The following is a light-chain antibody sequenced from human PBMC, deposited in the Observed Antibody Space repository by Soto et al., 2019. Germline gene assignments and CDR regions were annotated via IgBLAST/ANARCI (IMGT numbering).Light chain of an antibody. CDR1: QSISSW. Sequence: DIQMTQSPSTLPASVGDRVTITCRASQSISSWLAWYQQKSGKAPKLLIYKASSLESGVPSRFGGSGSGTEFTLTISSLQPDDFATYYCQQYNSYPWTFGQGTKVEIK. CDR3: QQYNSYPWT. J-gene: IGKJ1*01. CDR2: KAS. V-gene: IGKV1-5*03.